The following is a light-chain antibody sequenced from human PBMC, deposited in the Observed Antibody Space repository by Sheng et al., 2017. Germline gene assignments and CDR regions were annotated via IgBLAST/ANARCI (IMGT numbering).Light chain of an antibody. CDR2: GDN. CDR3: QSYDSSLSGSRV. CDR1: SSNIGAGHD. J-gene: IGLJ3*02. Sequence: HSALAQPPSVSGAPGQRVTISCTGNSSNIGAGHDVHWYQQFPGTGPRLLIYGDNNRPSGVPDRFSGSKSGPSASLVIAGLQTEDEAEYYCQSYDSSLSGSRVFGGGTKLTVL. V-gene: IGLV1-40*01.